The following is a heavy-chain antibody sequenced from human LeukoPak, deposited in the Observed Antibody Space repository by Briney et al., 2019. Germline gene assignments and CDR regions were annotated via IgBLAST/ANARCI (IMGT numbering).Heavy chain of an antibody. J-gene: IGHJ6*02. CDR3: ARDHLWFRESYYYYGMDV. V-gene: IGHV3-48*02. D-gene: IGHD3-10*01. Sequence: GGSLRLSCAASGFTFSSYSMNWVRQAPGKGLERVTYISSSSSTIYYADSVKGRFTISRDNAKNSLYLQMNSLRDEDTAVYYCARDHLWFRESYYYYGMDVWGQGTTVTVSS. CDR1: GFTFSSYS. CDR2: ISSSSSTI.